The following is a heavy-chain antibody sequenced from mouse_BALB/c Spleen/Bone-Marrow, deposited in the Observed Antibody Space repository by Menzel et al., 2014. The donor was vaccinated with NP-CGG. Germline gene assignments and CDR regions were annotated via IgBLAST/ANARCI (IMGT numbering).Heavy chain of an antibody. J-gene: IGHJ3*01. CDR1: GFDFSRYW. Sequence: EVQLQESGGGLVHPGGSLKLSCAASGFDFSRYWMGWVRQAPGKGLEWIGEINPDSSTINYTPSLKDKFIISRDNAKNTLYLQMSKVRSEDTALYYCSRLGYYGGFAYWGQGTLVTVSA. V-gene: IGHV4-1*02. D-gene: IGHD2-3*01. CDR3: SRLGYYGGFAY. CDR2: INPDSSTI.